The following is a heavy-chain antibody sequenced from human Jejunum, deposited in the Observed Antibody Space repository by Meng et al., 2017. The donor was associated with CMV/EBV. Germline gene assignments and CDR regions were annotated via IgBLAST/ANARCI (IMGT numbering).Heavy chain of an antibody. D-gene: IGHD1-26*01. Sequence: KSPGYTFTDYYIHWLRQAPGQGLEWMGCIDPNSGGTNHAQKFQGGVTMTRDTSISTAYMELNRLRSDDTAVYYCARGPSHGAFDYWGQGTLVTVSS. CDR3: ARGPSHGAFDY. V-gene: IGHV1-2*02. CDR2: IDPNSGGT. CDR1: GYTFTDYY. J-gene: IGHJ4*02.